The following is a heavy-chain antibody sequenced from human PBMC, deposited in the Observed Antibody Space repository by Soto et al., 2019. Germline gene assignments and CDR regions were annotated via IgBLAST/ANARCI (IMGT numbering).Heavy chain of an antibody. D-gene: IGHD3-16*01. CDR2: ISYTGDT. J-gene: IGHJ4*02. CDR3: AKIVGGFTVAY. V-gene: IGHV4-61*01. CDR1: GDSVSSDNYF. Sequence: SETLSLTCTVSGDSVSSDNYFWTWIRQPPGRGLEWIAYISYTGDTNYNPSLKSRVTISVEPSTNQFSLKLTSVTAADTAVYFCAKIVGGFTVAYWGRGTLVTVSS.